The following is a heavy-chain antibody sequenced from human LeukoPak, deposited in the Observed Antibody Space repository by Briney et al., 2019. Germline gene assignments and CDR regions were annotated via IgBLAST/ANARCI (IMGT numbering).Heavy chain of an antibody. CDR3: AKGRFLEWFIS. V-gene: IGHV3-53*01. Sequence: PGGSLRLSCAASGFTVSSNYMSWVRQAPGKGLEWVSVIYSGGSTYYADSVRGRFAISRDNSKNTLYLQMNSLRAEDTAVYYCAKGRFLEWFISWGQGTLVTVSS. J-gene: IGHJ4*02. CDR2: IYSGGST. CDR1: GFTVSSNY. D-gene: IGHD3-3*01.